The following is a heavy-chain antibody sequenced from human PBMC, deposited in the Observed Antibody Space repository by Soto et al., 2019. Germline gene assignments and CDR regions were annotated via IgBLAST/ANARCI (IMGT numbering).Heavy chain of an antibody. CDR3: AKGPGSRGLDY. J-gene: IGHJ4*02. D-gene: IGHD5-12*01. CDR1: GFTFGAYA. Sequence: EVQLLQSGGGLVQPGGSLRLSCAASGFTFGAYAMTWVRQVPGKGLEWISTLTASGGNTNHAEAVKGRFTVSRDNAKDTLFLEMHSLRAEDTGIYYCAKGPGSRGLDYWGQGTLVNVSS. CDR2: LTASGGNT. V-gene: IGHV3-23*01.